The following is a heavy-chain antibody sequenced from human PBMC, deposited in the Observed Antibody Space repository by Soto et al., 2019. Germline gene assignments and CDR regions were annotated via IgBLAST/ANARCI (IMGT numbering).Heavy chain of an antibody. CDR3: AKNFKPYYYDSSGYPLVY. CDR1: GFTFSSYA. J-gene: IGHJ4*02. D-gene: IGHD3-22*01. CDR2: ISGSGGST. Sequence: PGGSLRLSCAASGFTFSSYAMSWVRQAPGKGLEWVSAISGSGGSTYYADSVKGRFTISRDNSKNTLYLQMNSLRAEDTAVYYCAKNFKPYYYDSSGYPLVYWGQGTLVTVSS. V-gene: IGHV3-23*01.